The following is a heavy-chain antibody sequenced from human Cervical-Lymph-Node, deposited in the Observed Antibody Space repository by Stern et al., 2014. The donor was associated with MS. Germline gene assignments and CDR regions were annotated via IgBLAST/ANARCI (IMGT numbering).Heavy chain of an antibody. D-gene: IGHD4-23*01. V-gene: IGHV4-30-2*01. CDR3: ARIFGGNFDN. CDR2: IVHSGST. Sequence: VQLEESGSGLVKPSHTLSLTCAVSGGSISSGDYSWSWIRQPPGKSLEWIGYIVHSGSTYYNPSLKSRVSISVDRSKNQFSLKLSSVTAADTAMYYCARIFGGNFDNWGQGTLVTVSS. J-gene: IGHJ4*02. CDR1: GGSISSGDYS.